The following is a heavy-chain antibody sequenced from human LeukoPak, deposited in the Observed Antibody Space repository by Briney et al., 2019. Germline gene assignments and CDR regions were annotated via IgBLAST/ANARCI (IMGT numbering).Heavy chain of an antibody. CDR2: IRSKAYGGTT. CDR1: GFTFGDYA. CDR3: TRRGSSGYYYSYYFDY. J-gene: IGHJ4*02. Sequence: GRSLRLSCTASGFTFGDYAMSWVRQAPGKGLEWVGFIRSKAYGGTTEYAASVKGRFTISRDDSKSIAYLQMNSLKTEDTAVYYCTRRGSSGYYYSYYFDYWGQGTLVTVSS. V-gene: IGHV3-49*04. D-gene: IGHD3-22*01.